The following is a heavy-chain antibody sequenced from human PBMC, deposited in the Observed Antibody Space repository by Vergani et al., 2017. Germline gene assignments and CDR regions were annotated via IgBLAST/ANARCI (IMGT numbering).Heavy chain of an antibody. J-gene: IGHJ4*02. Sequence: QVQLQESGPGLVKPSETLFLTCTVSADSISSGSYYWGWIRQPPGKSLEWIGSIYYSGLTYYNPSLKSRVAISVDTSKIQFSLKVTSVTAADTAVYFCARQRPGSGWSPGDFDDWGQGILVTVSS. D-gene: IGHD6-19*01. CDR2: IYYSGLT. CDR1: ADSISSGSYY. CDR3: ARQRPGSGWSPGDFDD. V-gene: IGHV4-39*01.